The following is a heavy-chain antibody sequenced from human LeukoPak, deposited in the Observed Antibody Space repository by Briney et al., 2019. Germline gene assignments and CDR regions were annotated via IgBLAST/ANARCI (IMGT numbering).Heavy chain of an antibody. CDR2: ISSSGSTI. J-gene: IGHJ4*02. CDR3: ARSTPIIYHDY. CDR1: GFTFSDYY. V-gene: IGHV3-11*01. D-gene: IGHD2-2*01. Sequence: GGSLRLSCAASGFTFSDYYMSWIRQAPGKGLEWVSYISSSGSTIYYADSVKGRFTISRDNAKSSLYLQMNSLRAEDTAVYYCARSTPIIYHDYWGQGTLVTVSS.